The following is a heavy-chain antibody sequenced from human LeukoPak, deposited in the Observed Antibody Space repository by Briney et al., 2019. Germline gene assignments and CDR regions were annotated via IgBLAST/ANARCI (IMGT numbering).Heavy chain of an antibody. D-gene: IGHD4-17*01. V-gene: IGHV3-23*01. Sequence: GGSLRLSCAASGFTFTRYAMTWVRQAPGKGLEWVSTISDTGGFTFYADSVKGRFTISRDNSKNTLYLQMNSLRADDTAVYYCANAPTGTYRFDYWGHGTLLTVSS. CDR2: ISDTGGFT. J-gene: IGHJ4*01. CDR3: ANAPTGTYRFDY. CDR1: GFTFTRYA.